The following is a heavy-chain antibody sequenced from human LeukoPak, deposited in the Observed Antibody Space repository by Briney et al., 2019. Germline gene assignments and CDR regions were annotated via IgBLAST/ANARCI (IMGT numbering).Heavy chain of an antibody. V-gene: IGHV4-39*01. CDR2: IHYSGTT. Sequence: PSGTLSLTCTVSGGSISSSNNYWGWVRQPPGKGLECIGSIHYSGTTYCNPSLKIRVTISVDTSKNQFSLKRSSMTAADTAVYYCARHEEEDGYNAKTFDYWGQGTLVTVSS. D-gene: IGHD5-24*01. J-gene: IGHJ4*02. CDR1: GGSISSSNNY. CDR3: ARHEEEDGYNAKTFDY.